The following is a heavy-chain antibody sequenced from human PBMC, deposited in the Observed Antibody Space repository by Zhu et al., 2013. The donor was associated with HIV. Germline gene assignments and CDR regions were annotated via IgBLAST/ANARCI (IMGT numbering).Heavy chain of an antibody. CDR3: ARDQPWSGYSEPYYYYYGMDV. J-gene: IGHJ6*02. Sequence: QVQLVQSGAEVKKPGASVKVSCKASGYTFTSYGISWVRQAPGQGLEWMGWISAYNGNTNYAQKLQGRVTMTTDTSTSTAYMELRSLRSDDTAVYYCARDQPWSGYSEPYYYYYGMDVWGQGTTVTVSS. CDR1: GYTFTSYG. D-gene: IGHD3-3*01. CDR2: ISAYNGNT. V-gene: IGHV1-18*04.